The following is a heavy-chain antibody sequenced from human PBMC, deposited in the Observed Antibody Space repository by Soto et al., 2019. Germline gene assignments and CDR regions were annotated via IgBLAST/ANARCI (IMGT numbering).Heavy chain of an antibody. D-gene: IGHD3-10*01. Sequence: ASVKVSCKASGYTFTSYCISWVLQAPGQGLEWMGWISAYNGNTNYAQKLQGRVTMTTDTSTSTAYMELRSLRSDDTAVYYCAREGRGWNYYYYGMDVWGQGTTVTVSS. V-gene: IGHV1-18*01. CDR1: GYTFTSYC. CDR2: ISAYNGNT. CDR3: AREGRGWNYYYYGMDV. J-gene: IGHJ6*02.